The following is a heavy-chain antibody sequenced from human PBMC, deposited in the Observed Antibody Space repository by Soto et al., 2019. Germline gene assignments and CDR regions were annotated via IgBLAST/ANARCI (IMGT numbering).Heavy chain of an antibody. D-gene: IGHD2-8*01. CDR3: ARGDSTDCSNGVCSFFYNHDMDV. J-gene: IGHJ6*02. V-gene: IGHV1-2*04. Sequence: ASVKVSCPASGYSFTDYHIHWVRQAPGQGLEWLGRINPKSGGTSTAQKFQGWVTMTTDTSISTASMELTRLTSDDTAIYYCARGDSTDCSNGVCSFFYNHDMDVWGQGTTVTV. CDR2: INPKSGGT. CDR1: GYSFTDYH.